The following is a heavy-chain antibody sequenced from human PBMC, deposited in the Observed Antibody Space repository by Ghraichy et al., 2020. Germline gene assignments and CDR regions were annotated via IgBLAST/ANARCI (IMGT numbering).Heavy chain of an antibody. CDR2: ISYVETKQ. Sequence: WGSLRLSCAASGFALNTYGMHWFRRAPGKGLEWMAVISYVETKQYYGDSVRGRLTISRDNSKNMLYLQMNCLSAADTAVYFCARARRPRRHFDAFDMWGQGTMVTVSS. D-gene: IGHD3-3*02. J-gene: IGHJ3*02. V-gene: IGHV3-33*05. CDR3: ARARRPRRHFDAFDM. CDR1: GFALNTYG.